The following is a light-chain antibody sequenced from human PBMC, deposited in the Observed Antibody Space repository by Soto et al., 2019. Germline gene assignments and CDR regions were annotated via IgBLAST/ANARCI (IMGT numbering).Light chain of an antibody. V-gene: IGKV1-5*03. CDR2: KAP. CDR1: QSMSSW. CDR3: QQYRT. J-gene: IGKJ1*01. Sequence: DIQMTQSPSTLSASVGDRVTITCRASQSMSSWLAWYQQKPGKAPKLLIYKAPSLESGVPSRFSGRGSGTAFTLAISSLPPDDFATYSCQQYRTCGQWTKVEFK.